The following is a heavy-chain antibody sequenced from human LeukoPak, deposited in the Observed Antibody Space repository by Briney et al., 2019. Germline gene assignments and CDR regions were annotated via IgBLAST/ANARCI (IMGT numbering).Heavy chain of an antibody. CDR2: ISSSSSYI. V-gene: IGHV3-21*01. CDR3: ARGASGSYDY. J-gene: IGHJ4*02. D-gene: IGHD1-26*01. Sequence: NPGGSLRLSCAVSGFTFSSYSMNWVRQAPGKGLEWVSSISSSSSYIYYADSAKGRFTISRDNAKNSLYLQMNSLRAEDTAVYYCARGASGSYDYWGQGTLVTVSS. CDR1: GFTFSSYS.